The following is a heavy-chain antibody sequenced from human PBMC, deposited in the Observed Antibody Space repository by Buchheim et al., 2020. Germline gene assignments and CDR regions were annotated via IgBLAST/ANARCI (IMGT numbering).Heavy chain of an antibody. CDR2: ISYDGSNK. CDR3: ATYGDYVYFQH. J-gene: IGHJ1*01. CDR1: GFTFSSYG. Sequence: QVQLVESGGGVVQPGRSLRLSCAASGFTFSSYGMHWVRQAPGKGLEWVAVISYDGSNKYYADSVKGRFTISRENSKNTLYLQMNSLRAEDTAVYYCATYGDYVYFQHWGQGTL. V-gene: IGHV3-30*03. D-gene: IGHD4-17*01.